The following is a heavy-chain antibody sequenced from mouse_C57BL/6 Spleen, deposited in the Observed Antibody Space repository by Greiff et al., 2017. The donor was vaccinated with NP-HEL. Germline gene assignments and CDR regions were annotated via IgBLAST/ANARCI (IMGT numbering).Heavy chain of an antibody. Sequence: VQLQQSGAELVRPGASVKLSCTASGFNIKDDYMHWVKQRPEQGLEWIGWIDPENGDTEYASKFQGKATITADTSSNTAYLQLSSLTSEDTAVYYCTTWGNHDYWGQGTTLTVSS. V-gene: IGHV14-4*01. CDR1: GFNIKDDY. CDR3: TTWGNHDY. J-gene: IGHJ2*01. D-gene: IGHD2-1*01. CDR2: IDPENGDT.